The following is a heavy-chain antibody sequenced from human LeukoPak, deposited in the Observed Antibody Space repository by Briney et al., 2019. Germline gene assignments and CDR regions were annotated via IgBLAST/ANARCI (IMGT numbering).Heavy chain of an antibody. V-gene: IGHV1-58*02. Sequence: SVKVSCKASGFTFTSSAMQWVRQARGQRLEWIGWIVVGSGNTNYAQKFQERVTITRDMSTSTAYMELSSLRSEDTAVYYCAAERFGELLGGAFDIWGQGTMVTVPS. J-gene: IGHJ3*02. D-gene: IGHD3-10*01. CDR1: GFTFTSSA. CDR3: AAERFGELLGGAFDI. CDR2: IVVGSGNT.